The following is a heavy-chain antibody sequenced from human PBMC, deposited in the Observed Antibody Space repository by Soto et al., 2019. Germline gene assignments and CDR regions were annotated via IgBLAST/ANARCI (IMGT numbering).Heavy chain of an antibody. CDR3: ARYQLLYGYYYYYMDV. V-gene: IGHV1-18*01. Sequence: ASVKVSCKASGYTFTSYGISWVRQAPGQGLEWMGWISAYNGNTNYAQKLQGRVTMTTDTSTSTAYMELRSLRSDDTAVYYCARYQLLYGYYYYYMDVWGKGITVTVSS. D-gene: IGHD2-2*02. J-gene: IGHJ6*03. CDR1: GYTFTSYG. CDR2: ISAYNGNT.